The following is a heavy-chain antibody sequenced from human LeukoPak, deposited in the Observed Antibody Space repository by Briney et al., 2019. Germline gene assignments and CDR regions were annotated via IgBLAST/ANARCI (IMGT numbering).Heavy chain of an antibody. V-gene: IGHV3-7*01. CDR1: GFTFSSYW. J-gene: IGHJ2*01. CDR2: IKQDGSEK. Sequence: PGGSLRLSCAASGFTFSSYWMSWVRQAPGKGLEWVANIKQDGSEKYYVDSVKGRFTISRDNAKNSLFLQMNSLRAEDTAVYYCARNLNTRSSYWYFDLWGRGTLVTVSS. CDR3: ARNLNTRSSYWYFDL. D-gene: IGHD2-15*01.